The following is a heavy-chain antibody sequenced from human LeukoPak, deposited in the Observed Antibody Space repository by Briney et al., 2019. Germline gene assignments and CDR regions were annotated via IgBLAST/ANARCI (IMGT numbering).Heavy chain of an antibody. D-gene: IGHD3-3*01. V-gene: IGHV1-18*01. CDR1: GGTFSSYG. J-gene: IGHJ4*02. Sequence: ASVKVSCKPSGGTFSSYGFSWVRQAPGQGLEWMGWISAYNDNTNYAQKLQGRVTMTTDTSTSTAYMELRSLRSDDTAVYYCARRGRGVASGYDYWGQGTLVTVSS. CDR3: ARRGRGVASGYDY. CDR2: ISAYNDNT.